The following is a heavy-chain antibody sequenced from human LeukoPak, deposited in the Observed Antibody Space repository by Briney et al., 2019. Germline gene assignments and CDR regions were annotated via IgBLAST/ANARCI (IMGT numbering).Heavy chain of an antibody. CDR3: ARAPVGYLRYYSMDA. D-gene: IGHD3-16*02. Sequence: ASVKVSCKASGYSFTSYYMHWVRQAPGQGLEWMRIINPRDGGTSHAQRFQGRVTMPRDTSTSTVYMELSSLRSEDTAVYYWARAPVGYLRYYSMDACGQGTTVTVSS. CDR1: GYSFTSYY. CDR2: INPRDGGT. V-gene: IGHV1-46*01. J-gene: IGHJ6*02.